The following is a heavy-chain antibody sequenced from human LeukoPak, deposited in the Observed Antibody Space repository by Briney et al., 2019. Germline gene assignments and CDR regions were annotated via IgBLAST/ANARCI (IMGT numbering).Heavy chain of an antibody. CDR1: GFTFSRYW. V-gene: IGHV3-74*01. CDR3: ARGYYYGVYEFDY. CDR2: INSDGSGT. J-gene: IGHJ4*02. D-gene: IGHD5/OR15-5a*01. Sequence: AGGSLRLSCAASGFTFSRYWMHWVRQAPGKGLVWVSHINSDGSGTSYADSVKGRFTISRDNAKNTLYLQMNSLRAEDTAVYYRARGYYYGVYEFDYWGQGTLVTVSS.